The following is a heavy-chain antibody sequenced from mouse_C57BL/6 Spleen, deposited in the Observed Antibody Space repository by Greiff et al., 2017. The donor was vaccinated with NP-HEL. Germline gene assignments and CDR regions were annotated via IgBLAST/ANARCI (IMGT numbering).Heavy chain of an antibody. V-gene: IGHV1-55*01. CDR3: ARPYYYGRGPYAMDY. CDR1: GYTFTSYW. CDR2: IYPGSGST. J-gene: IGHJ4*01. D-gene: IGHD1-1*01. Sequence: QVQLQQSGAELVKPGASVKMSCKASGYTFTSYWITWVKQRPGQGLEWIGDIYPGSGSTNYNEKFKSKATLTVDTSSSTAYMQLSSLTSEDSAVYYCARPYYYGRGPYAMDYWGQGTSVTVSS.